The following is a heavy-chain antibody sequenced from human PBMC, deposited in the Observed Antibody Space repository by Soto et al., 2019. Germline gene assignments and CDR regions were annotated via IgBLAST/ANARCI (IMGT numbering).Heavy chain of an antibody. D-gene: IGHD1-26*01. CDR1: GFTFSNAW. V-gene: IGHV3-15*07. CDR3: TASWELSAFDI. CDR2: IKSKTDGGTT. Sequence: EVQLVESGGGLVKPGGSLRLSCAASGFTFSNAWMNWVRQAPGKGLEWVGRIKSKTDGGTTDYAAPVKGRFTISRDDSKNTQYLQMNSLKTEDTAVYYCTASWELSAFDIWGQGTMVTVSS. J-gene: IGHJ3*02.